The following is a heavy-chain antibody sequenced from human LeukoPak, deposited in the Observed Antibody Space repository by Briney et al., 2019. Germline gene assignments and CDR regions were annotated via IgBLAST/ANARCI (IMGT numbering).Heavy chain of an antibody. CDR3: ARAMGYDYVWGSYRLSSYYFDY. J-gene: IGHJ4*02. CDR1: GFTFSSYT. Sequence: PGGSLRLSCAASGFTFSSYTMNWVRQAPGKGLEWVSSISSSSSYIYYADSVKGRFTISRDNAKNSLYLQMNSLRAEDTAVYYCARAMGYDYVWGSYRLSSYYFDYWGQGTLVTVSS. CDR2: ISSSSSYI. D-gene: IGHD3-16*02. V-gene: IGHV3-21*01.